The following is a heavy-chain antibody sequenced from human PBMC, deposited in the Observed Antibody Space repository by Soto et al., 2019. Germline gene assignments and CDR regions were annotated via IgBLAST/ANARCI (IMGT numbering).Heavy chain of an antibody. CDR2: ISSGSSSI. Sequence: GGSLRLSCAASGFIFSSNYMNWVRQAPGKGLEWISYISSGSSSIDYADSVKGRFTISRDNAKNSLYLQMNSLRDEDTAVYYCARAPASGYQRHYYYYGMDVWGQGTTVTVSS. D-gene: IGHD2-2*01. J-gene: IGHJ6*02. CDR3: ARAPASGYQRHYYYYGMDV. V-gene: IGHV3-48*02. CDR1: GFIFSSNY.